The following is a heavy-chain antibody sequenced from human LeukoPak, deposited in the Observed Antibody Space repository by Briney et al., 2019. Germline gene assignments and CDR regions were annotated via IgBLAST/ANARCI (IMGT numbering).Heavy chain of an antibody. CDR2: ISSSSSTI. Sequence: GGSLRLSCAASGFTFSSYSMNWVRQVPGKGLEWVSYISSSSSTIYYADSVKGRFTISRDNAKNSLYLQMNSLRAEDTAVYYCARDGSGWSSLIDYWGQGTLVTVSS. CDR1: GFTFSSYS. V-gene: IGHV3-48*01. J-gene: IGHJ4*02. CDR3: ARDGSGWSSLIDY. D-gene: IGHD6-19*01.